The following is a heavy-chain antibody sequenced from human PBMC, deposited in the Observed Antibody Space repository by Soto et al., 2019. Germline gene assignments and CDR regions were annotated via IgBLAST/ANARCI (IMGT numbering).Heavy chain of an antibody. Sequence: SENLSFSCTVSGGSISSGGYYWSWIRQHPGKGLEWIGYIYYTGSTYYNPSLKSRVTISVDTSKNQFSLRLSSVTAADTAVYYCARDSGYDPKYFAYWGQGTLVTVSS. CDR2: IYYTGST. CDR1: GGSISSGGYY. V-gene: IGHV4-31*02. J-gene: IGHJ4*02. CDR3: ARDSGYDPKYFAY. D-gene: IGHD5-12*01.